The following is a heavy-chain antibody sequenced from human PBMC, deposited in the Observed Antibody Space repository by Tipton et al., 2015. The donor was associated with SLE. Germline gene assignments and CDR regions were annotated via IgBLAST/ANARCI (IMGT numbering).Heavy chain of an antibody. CDR3: AKGIALAGTTIRSYGMDV. CDR1: GYTFTSYG. Sequence: QLVQSGAEVKKPGASVKVSCKASGYTFTSYGISWVRQAPGQGLEWMGWISAYNGNTNYAQKLQGRVTMTTDSSTSTAYMELRSLRSDDTAVYFCAKGIALAGTTIRSYGMDVWGRGTTVTVSS. J-gene: IGHJ6*02. D-gene: IGHD6-19*01. V-gene: IGHV1-18*01. CDR2: ISAYNGNT.